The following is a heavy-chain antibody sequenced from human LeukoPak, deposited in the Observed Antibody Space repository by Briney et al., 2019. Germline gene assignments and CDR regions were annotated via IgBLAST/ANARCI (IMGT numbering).Heavy chain of an antibody. Sequence: SETLSLTCTVSGGSISSSSYYWGWIRQPPGKGLEWIGSIYYSGSTYYNPSLKSRVTISVDTSKNQFSLKLSSVTAAETAVYYCAREGDTAFDYWGQGTLVTVSS. CDR1: GGSISSSSYY. J-gene: IGHJ4*02. CDR3: AREGDTAFDY. V-gene: IGHV4-39*07. D-gene: IGHD2-21*02. CDR2: IYYSGST.